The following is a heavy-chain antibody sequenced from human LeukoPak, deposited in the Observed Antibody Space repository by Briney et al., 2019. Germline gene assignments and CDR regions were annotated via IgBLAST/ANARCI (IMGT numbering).Heavy chain of an antibody. D-gene: IGHD2-15*01. CDR1: GFTFSDYY. CDR2: ISSSGSTI. CDR3: ARESARSYCSGGSCYGFDY. J-gene: IGHJ4*02. Sequence: GGSLRLSCAASGFTFSDYYMSWIRQAPGKGLEWVSYISSSGSTIYYADSVKGRFTISRDNAKNSLYLQMNSLRAEDTAVYYCARESARSYCSGGSCYGFDYWGQGTLVTVSS. V-gene: IGHV3-11*01.